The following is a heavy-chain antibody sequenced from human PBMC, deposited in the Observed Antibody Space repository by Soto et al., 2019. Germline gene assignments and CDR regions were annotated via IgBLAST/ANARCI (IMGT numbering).Heavy chain of an antibody. D-gene: IGHD1-1*01. CDR1: GFTVSSNY. CDR2: IYSGGST. V-gene: IGHV3-66*01. CDR3: ARDRGPGSGTKIDYFDY. J-gene: IGHJ4*02. Sequence: GGSLRLSCAASGFTVSSNYMSWVRQAPGKGLEWVSVIYSGGSTYYPDSVKGRFTISRDNSKNTLYLQMNSLNAEDTAVYYWARDRGPGSGTKIDYFDYWGQGTLVTVSS.